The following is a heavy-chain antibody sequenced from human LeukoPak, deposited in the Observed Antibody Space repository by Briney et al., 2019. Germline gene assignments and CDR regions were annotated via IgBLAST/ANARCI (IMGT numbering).Heavy chain of an antibody. CDR1: GFTFTHYY. Sequence: GGSLRLSCAASGFTFTHYYINGIRQAPGKGLEWVSYISDTGSTMFYADSLKGRFTISRDNTKSSLSLQMNSLRAEDTAVYYCARGRHALDIWGQGTMVTVSS. J-gene: IGHJ3*02. V-gene: IGHV3-11*01. CDR3: ARGRHALDI. CDR2: ISDTGSTM.